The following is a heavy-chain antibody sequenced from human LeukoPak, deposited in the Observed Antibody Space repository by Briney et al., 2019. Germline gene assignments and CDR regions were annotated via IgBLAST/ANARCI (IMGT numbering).Heavy chain of an antibody. D-gene: IGHD3-16*01. CDR1: GITFSSYA. CDR3: AGGNYGWRYLDY. Sequence: PGGSLRLSGAASGITFSSYAMLWVRQAPGKGLVWGAVISYDGSDKYYTDSVKGRFTISRDNSEDTLYLQMNSPRSDDTAVYFCAGGNYGWRYLDYCGQRALVTVSS. J-gene: IGHJ4*02. CDR2: ISYDGSDK. V-gene: IGHV3-30-3*01.